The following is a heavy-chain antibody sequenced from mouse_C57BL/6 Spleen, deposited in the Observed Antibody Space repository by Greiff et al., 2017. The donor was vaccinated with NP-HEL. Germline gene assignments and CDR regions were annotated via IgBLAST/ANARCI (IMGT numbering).Heavy chain of an antibody. CDR2: ISYSGSP. J-gene: IGHJ4*01. CDR1: GYSITSAY. V-gene: IGHV3-8*01. Sequence: EVKLQESGPGLAKPSQTLSLTCSVTGYSITSAYWNWIRKFPGNKLEYMGYISYSGSPYYNPSLKSRIAITRDTSKNQYYLQLNSVTTEDTATYYCARRDRDYYAMDYWGQGTSVTVSS. CDR3: ARRDRDYYAMDY. D-gene: IGHD3-3*01.